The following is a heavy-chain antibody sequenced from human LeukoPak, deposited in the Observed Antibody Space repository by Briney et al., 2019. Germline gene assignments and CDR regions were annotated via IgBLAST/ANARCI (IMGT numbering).Heavy chain of an antibody. Sequence: PGGSLRLSCAASGFTVGTYYMNWVRQAPGKGLEWVSAISGSGGSTYYADSVKGRFTISRDNSKNTLYLQMNSLRAEDTAVYYCAKEVDYDSSGYYYGGDLGDYWGQGTLVTVSS. CDR1: GFTVGTYY. D-gene: IGHD3-22*01. CDR3: AKEVDYDSSGYYYGGDLGDY. J-gene: IGHJ4*02. CDR2: ISGSGGST. V-gene: IGHV3-23*01.